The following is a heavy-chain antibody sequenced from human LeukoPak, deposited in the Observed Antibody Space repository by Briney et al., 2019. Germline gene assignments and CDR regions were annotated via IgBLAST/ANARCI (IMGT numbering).Heavy chain of an antibody. V-gene: IGHV3-53*01. CDR1: GFTVSSNY. CDR3: ARAPGYSSSWYDY. J-gene: IGHJ4*02. D-gene: IGHD6-13*01. Sequence: GGSLRLSCAASGFTVSSNYMSWVRQAPGKGLEWVSVIYSGGSTYYADSVKGRFTISRDNSKNTLYLQMNSLRAEDTAVYYCARAPGYSSSWYDYWGQGTLVTVSS. CDR2: IYSGGST.